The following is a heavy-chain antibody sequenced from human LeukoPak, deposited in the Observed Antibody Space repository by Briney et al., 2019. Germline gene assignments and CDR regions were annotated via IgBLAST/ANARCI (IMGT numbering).Heavy chain of an antibody. CDR3: ARHTAAAGNTSFQY. V-gene: IGHV4-34*01. D-gene: IGHD6-13*01. CDR2: INHGGST. CDR1: GVSFSGYY. J-gene: IGHJ1*01. Sequence: PSETLSLTCAVYGVSFSGYYWRWIRQPPGKGLEWMGEINHGGSTNYNQSLKSGVTLSVDTSKNQFSLKLRSVTAPDTAVYYCARHTAAAGNTSFQYWGQGTLVTVPS.